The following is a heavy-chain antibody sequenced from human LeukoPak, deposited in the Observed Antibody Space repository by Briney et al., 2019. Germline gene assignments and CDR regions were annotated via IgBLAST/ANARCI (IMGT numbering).Heavy chain of an antibody. D-gene: IGHD3-16*01. CDR2: IYYSGST. Sequence: SETLSLTCTVSGDSISSSGDYWGWIRQPPAKGLEWIGNIYYSGSTYYSPSLKSRVTIAVDTSKNQFSLKLTSVTAADTAVYYCARVGATYPHYYMDVWGKGATVTVAS. J-gene: IGHJ6*03. CDR3: ARVGATYPHYYMDV. V-gene: IGHV4-39*01. CDR1: GDSISSSGDY.